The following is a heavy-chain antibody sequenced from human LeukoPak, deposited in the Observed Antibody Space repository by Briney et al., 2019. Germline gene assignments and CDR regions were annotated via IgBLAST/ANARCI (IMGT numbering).Heavy chain of an antibody. CDR3: ASRGGYSCRNRLSRGWFDP. CDR2: ISSSSSAI. CDR1: GFTFSSYS. Sequence: GGSLRLSCATSGFTFSSYSMNWVRQAPGKGLEWVSYISSSSSAIFYADSVKGRFTISRDNAKNSLYLQMNSLRAEDTAVYYWASRGGYSCRNRLSRGWFDPWGQGTLVTASS. V-gene: IGHV3-48*01. J-gene: IGHJ5*02. D-gene: IGHD5-12*01.